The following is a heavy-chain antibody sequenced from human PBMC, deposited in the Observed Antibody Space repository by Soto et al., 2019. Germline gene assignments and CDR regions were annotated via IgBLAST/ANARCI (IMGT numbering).Heavy chain of an antibody. D-gene: IGHD2-21*01. V-gene: IGHV4-59*01. CDR2: LYNTGST. CDR3: GRDLLGYCGVECLPLDV. Sequence: QVRLQESGPGLVKPSETLSLTCTVSGASISRYYWSWIRQSPGKGLEWIGYLYNTGSTIYNPSLKSRVTISVEQSKNQFSLKMNSVTAADTAVYFCGRDLLGYCGVECLPLDVWGQGTTVTVSS. CDR1: GASISRYY. J-gene: IGHJ6*02.